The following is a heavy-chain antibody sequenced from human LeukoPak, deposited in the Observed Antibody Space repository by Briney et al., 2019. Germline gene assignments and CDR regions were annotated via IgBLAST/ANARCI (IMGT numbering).Heavy chain of an antibody. D-gene: IGHD6-19*01. J-gene: IGHJ4*02. V-gene: IGHV1-2*02. CDR3: ATTTATSGSSLY. CDR1: GYTFIGYY. Sequence: ASVKVSCKASGYTFIGYYIHWVRQAPGQGLEWMGWINPNSGGTNYAQKFQGRVTMTAERSTNTAYMELRGLTFDDTAVFYCATTTATSGSSLYWGQGTLVNVAS. CDR2: INPNSGGT.